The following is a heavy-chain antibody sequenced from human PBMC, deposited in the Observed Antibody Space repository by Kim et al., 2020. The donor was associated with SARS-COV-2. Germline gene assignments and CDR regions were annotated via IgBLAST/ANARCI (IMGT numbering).Heavy chain of an antibody. CDR3: TRNPFFDC. Sequence: KWSNDYAVSVKSRISINPDTSKNQFSLQLNSVTPEDTAVYYCTRNPFFDCWGQGTLVTVSS. V-gene: IGHV6-1*01. CDR2: KWSN. J-gene: IGHJ4*02.